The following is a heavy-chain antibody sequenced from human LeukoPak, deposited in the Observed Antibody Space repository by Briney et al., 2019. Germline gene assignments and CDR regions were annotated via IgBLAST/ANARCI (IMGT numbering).Heavy chain of an antibody. V-gene: IGHV3-53*05. CDR2: IYSGGST. CDR1: GFTVSSNY. D-gene: IGHD1-26*01. CDR3: AKSGPVSGTVDY. Sequence: GGSLRLSCAASGFTVSSNYMSWVRQAPGKGLEWVSVIYSGGSTYYADSVKGRFTISRDTSKNTLFLQMDSLRIEDTAVYYCAKSGPVSGTVDYWGQGTLVTVSS. J-gene: IGHJ4*02.